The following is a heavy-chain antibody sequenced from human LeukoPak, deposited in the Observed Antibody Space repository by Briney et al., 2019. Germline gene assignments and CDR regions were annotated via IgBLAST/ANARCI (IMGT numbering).Heavy chain of an antibody. CDR3: AKDRVKSVAGYFDY. V-gene: IGHV3-23*01. J-gene: IGHJ4*02. CDR2: ISGSGDST. CDR1: GFTFSSYA. Sequence: GGSLRLSCAASGFTFSSYAMTWVRQAPGKGLEWVSAISGSGDSTYYADSVKGRFTISRDNSKNTLYLQINSLRAEDTAVYYCAKDRVKSVAGYFDYWGQGTLVTVSS. D-gene: IGHD6-19*01.